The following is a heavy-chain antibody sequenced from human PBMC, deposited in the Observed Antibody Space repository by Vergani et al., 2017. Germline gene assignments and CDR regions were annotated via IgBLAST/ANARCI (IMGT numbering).Heavy chain of an antibody. CDR2: IYYSGST. V-gene: IGHV4-39*01. J-gene: IGHJ6*02. CDR3: ARGPKYSSGWFIGVRGMDV. CDR1: GGSISSSSYY. Sequence: QLQLQESGPGLVKPSETLSLTCTVSGGSISSSSYYWGWIRQPPGKGLEWIGSIYYSGSTYYNPSLKSRVTISVDTSKNQFSLKLSSVTAADTAVYYCARGPKYSSGWFIGVRGMDVWGQGTTVTVSS. D-gene: IGHD6-19*01.